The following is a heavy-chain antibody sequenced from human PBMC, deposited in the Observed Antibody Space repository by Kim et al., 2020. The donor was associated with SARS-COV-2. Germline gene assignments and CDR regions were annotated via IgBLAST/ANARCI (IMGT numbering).Heavy chain of an antibody. J-gene: IGHJ6*02. V-gene: IGHV1-69*02. CDR2: GIA. CDR3: ARPDGAMDV. Sequence: GIANYAQKFQGRVTITADKSTSTAYMELSSLRSEDTAVYYCARPDGAMDVWGQGTTVTVSS. D-gene: IGHD3-16*01.